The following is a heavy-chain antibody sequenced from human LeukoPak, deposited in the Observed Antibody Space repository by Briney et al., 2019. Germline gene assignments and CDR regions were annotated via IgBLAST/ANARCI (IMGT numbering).Heavy chain of an antibody. CDR3: ARDRPNCSSTSCFRYYFMDV. Sequence: PGGSLRLSCAASGFTFSTYAMHWVRQAPGKGLEWVAVMSYDGSSEYYADSVKGRFTISRDNSKNTLYLQMNSLRDEDTAVYYCARDRPNCSSTSCFRYYFMDVWGKGTTVTVSS. V-gene: IGHV3-30-3*01. D-gene: IGHD2-2*01. J-gene: IGHJ6*03. CDR1: GFTFSTYA. CDR2: MSYDGSSE.